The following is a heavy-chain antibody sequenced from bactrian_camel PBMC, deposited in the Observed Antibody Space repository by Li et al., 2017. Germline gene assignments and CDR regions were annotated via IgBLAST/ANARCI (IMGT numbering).Heavy chain of an antibody. CDR3: AADYGPPPTVLPDTLEEADFDY. J-gene: IGHJ6*01. D-gene: IGHD5*01. CDR1: GNTDGPYS. CDR2: IRRDGDE. Sequence: HVQLVESGGGSVQAGGSLRLSCAASGNTDGPYSMGWFRQAPGKAREGVAGIRRDGDEYYADSVKGRFTISQDNAGNTVYLQMNSLKVEDTAMYYCAADYGPPPTVLPDTLEEADFDYWGQGTQVTVS. V-gene: IGHV3S55*01.